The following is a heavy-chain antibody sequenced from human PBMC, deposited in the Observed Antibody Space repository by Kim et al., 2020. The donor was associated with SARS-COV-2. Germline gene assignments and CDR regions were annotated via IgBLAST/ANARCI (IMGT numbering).Heavy chain of an antibody. V-gene: IGHV3-48*03. CDR2: ISSSGSTI. D-gene: IGHD3-22*01. CDR1: GFTFSSYE. CDR3: ARSRGTYYYDSSGPNPPDD. J-gene: IGHJ4*02. Sequence: GGSLRLSCAASGFTFSSYEMNWVRQAPGKGLEWVSYISSSGSTIYYADSVKGRFTISRDNAKNSLYLQMNSLRAEDTAVYYCARSRGTYYYDSSGPNPPDDWGQGTLVTVSS.